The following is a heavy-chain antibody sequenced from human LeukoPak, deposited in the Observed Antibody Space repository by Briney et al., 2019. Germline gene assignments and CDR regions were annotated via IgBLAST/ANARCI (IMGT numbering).Heavy chain of an antibody. J-gene: IGHJ5*02. Sequence: GESLKISCEGSGYSFSNYWIGWVRQMPGKGLEWMGIIYPGDYETRYSPSFQGLVTISVDKSISTAYLQWSSLKASDTAMYYCAGLRVAAPPPNWFDPWGQGTLVTVSS. CDR2: IYPGDYET. CDR1: GYSFSNYW. D-gene: IGHD2-15*01. CDR3: AGLRVAAPPPNWFDP. V-gene: IGHV5-51*01.